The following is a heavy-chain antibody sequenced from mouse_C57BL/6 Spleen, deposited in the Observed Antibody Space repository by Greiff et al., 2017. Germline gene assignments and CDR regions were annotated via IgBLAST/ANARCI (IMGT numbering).Heavy chain of an antibody. D-gene: IGHD1-1*01. V-gene: IGHV1-82*01. CDR1: GYAFSSSW. CDR3: ASHYYGSSKENLDY. Sequence: QVQLQQSGPELVKPGASVTISCKASGYAFSSSWMNWVKQRPGKGLEWIGRLYPGDGDTNYNGKFKGKATLTADKSSSTAYMQLSSLTSEDSAVYFCASHYYGSSKENLDYWGQGTTLTVSS. J-gene: IGHJ2*01. CDR2: LYPGDGDT.